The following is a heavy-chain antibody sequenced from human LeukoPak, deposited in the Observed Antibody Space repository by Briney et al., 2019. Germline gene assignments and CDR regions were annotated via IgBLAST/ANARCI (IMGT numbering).Heavy chain of an antibody. J-gene: IGHJ4*02. V-gene: IGHV3-7*03. CDR3: ARDWVGHCAGNACYRGLDY. CDR2: IKQDGSEK. D-gene: IGHD2-8*02. Sequence: GGSLRLYCAASGFIFSTYWMNLVRQAPGKGLEWVANIKQDGSEKYSVDSVKGRFTLSSDNAKKSLFLQMNSLRAEDTAVYYCARDWVGHCAGNACYRGLDYWGQGTLVTVSS. CDR1: GFIFSTYW.